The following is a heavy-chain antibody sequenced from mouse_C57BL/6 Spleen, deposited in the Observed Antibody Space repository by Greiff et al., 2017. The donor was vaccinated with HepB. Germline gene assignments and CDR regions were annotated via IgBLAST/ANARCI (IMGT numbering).Heavy chain of an antibody. V-gene: IGHV5-6*01. CDR2: ISSGGSYT. J-gene: IGHJ3*01. CDR3: ARHPRLTTVVGQGFAY. CDR1: GFTFSSYG. Sequence: EVQRVESGGDLVKPGGSLKLSCAASGFTFSSYGMSWVRQTPDKRLEWVATISSGGSYTYYPDSVKGRFTISRDNAKNTRYLQMSSLKSEDTAMYYCARHPRLTTVVGQGFAYWGQGTLVTVSA. D-gene: IGHD1-1*01.